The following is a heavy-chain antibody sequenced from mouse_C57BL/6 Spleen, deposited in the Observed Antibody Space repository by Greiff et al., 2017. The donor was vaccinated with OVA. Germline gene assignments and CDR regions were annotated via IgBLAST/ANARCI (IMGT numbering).Heavy chain of an antibody. CDR1: GYAFSSSW. Sequence: VKLMESGPELVKPGASVKISCKASGYAFSSSWMNWVKQRPGKGLEWIGRIYPGDGDTNYNGKFKGKATLTADKSSSTAYMQLSSLTSEDSAVYVCATNYYGSSYSYAMDYWGQGTSVTVSS. D-gene: IGHD1-1*01. CDR3: ATNYYGSSYSYAMDY. V-gene: IGHV1-82*01. CDR2: IYPGDGDT. J-gene: IGHJ4*01.